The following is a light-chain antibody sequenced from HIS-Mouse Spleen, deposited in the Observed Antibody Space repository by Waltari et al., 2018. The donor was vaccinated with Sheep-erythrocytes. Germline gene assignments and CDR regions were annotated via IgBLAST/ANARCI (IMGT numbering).Light chain of an antibody. CDR1: SSDVGGYNY. CDR3: CSYAGSYNHV. J-gene: IGLJ1*01. V-gene: IGLV2-11*01. Sequence: QSALTQPRSVSGSPGQSVTISCTGTSSDVGGYNYVSWYQQHPGKAPKLRIYDVSKRPSGVPDSFSCSKSGNTASLTISGLQAEDEADYYCCSYAGSYNHVFATGTKVTVL. CDR2: DVS.